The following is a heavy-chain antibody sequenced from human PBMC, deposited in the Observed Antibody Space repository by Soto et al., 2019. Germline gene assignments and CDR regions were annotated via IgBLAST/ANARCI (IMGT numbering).Heavy chain of an antibody. CDR2: ISRTSSAI. CDR3: ARDGGYSGYDIDY. Sequence: PGGSLRLSCVASGFTLSSDSMNWVRQAPGKGLDWVSYISRTSSAIYYADSVKGRFTISRDNANNSLFLQMNSLRDEDTAVYYCARDGGYSGYDIDYWGQGTLVTVSS. V-gene: IGHV3-48*02. D-gene: IGHD5-12*01. CDR1: GFTLSSDS. J-gene: IGHJ4*02.